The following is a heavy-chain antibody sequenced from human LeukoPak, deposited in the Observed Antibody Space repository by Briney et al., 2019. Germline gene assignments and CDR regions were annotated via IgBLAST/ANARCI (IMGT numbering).Heavy chain of an antibody. CDR2: ISGSGGST. Sequence: GGSLRLSCAASGFTFSNYAMSWVRQAPGKGLEWVSVISGSGGSTHHADSVKGRFSISRDNSKNTLYLQMNSLRGDDTAVYYCASSAQSDYYDSPRAFHIWGQGTLVTISS. V-gene: IGHV3-23*01. CDR1: GFTFSNYA. J-gene: IGHJ3*02. D-gene: IGHD3-22*01. CDR3: ASSAQSDYYDSPRAFHI.